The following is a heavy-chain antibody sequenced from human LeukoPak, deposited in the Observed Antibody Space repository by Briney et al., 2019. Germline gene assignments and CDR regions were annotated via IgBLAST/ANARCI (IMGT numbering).Heavy chain of an antibody. Sequence: SETLSLTCTVSGYSISSGYYWGWIRQPPGKGVEWIGSIYHSGSTYYNPSLKSRVTISVDTSKNQFSLKLSSVTAADTAVYYCARATIWGGYLVWGQGTMVTVSS. J-gene: IGHJ3*01. CDR1: GYSISSGYY. CDR3: ARATIWGGYLV. CDR2: IYHSGST. V-gene: IGHV4-38-2*02. D-gene: IGHD3-3*01.